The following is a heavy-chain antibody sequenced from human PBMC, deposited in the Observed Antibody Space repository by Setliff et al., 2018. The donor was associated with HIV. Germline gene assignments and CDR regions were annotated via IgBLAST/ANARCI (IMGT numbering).Heavy chain of an antibody. J-gene: IGHJ4*02. D-gene: IGHD2-8*01. Sequence: PSETLSLTCAVSGGSISSSNWWRWVRQPPGKGLEWIGEIYHSGSTKYKSSLKSRVTISVDKSKNQFSLKLSSVTAADTAMYFCARESPDGLDYWGQGTLVTVSS. V-gene: IGHV4-4*02. CDR3: ARESPDGLDY. CDR1: GGSISSSNW. CDR2: IYHSGST.